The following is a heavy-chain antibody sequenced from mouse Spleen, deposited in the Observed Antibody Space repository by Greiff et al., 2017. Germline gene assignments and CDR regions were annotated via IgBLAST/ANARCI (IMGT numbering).Heavy chain of an antibody. J-gene: IGHJ3*01. D-gene: IGHD1-1*01. CDR3: ARGRPSTVPPWFAY. V-gene: IGHV1-55*01. Sequence: QVQLQQPGAELVKPGASVKMSCKASGYTFTSYWITWVKQRPGQGLEWIGDIYPGSGSTNYNEKFKSKATLTVDTSSSTAYMQLSSLTSEDSAVYYCARGRPSTVPPWFAYWGQGTLVTVSA. CDR1: GYTFTSYW. CDR2: IYPGSGST.